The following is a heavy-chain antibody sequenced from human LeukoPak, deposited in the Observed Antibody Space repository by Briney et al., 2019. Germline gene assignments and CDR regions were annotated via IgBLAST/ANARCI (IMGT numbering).Heavy chain of an antibody. D-gene: IGHD3-9*01. CDR1: GFTFSDYY. V-gene: IGHV3-11*04. CDR3: ARDRGYNDILTGWFDP. Sequence: GGSLRLSCAASGFTFSDYYMSWIRQAPGKGLEWVSYISSSGSTIYYADSVKGRFTISRDNSKNTLYLQMNSLRAEDTAVYYCARDRGYNDILTGWFDPWGQGTLVTVSS. J-gene: IGHJ5*02. CDR2: ISSSGSTI.